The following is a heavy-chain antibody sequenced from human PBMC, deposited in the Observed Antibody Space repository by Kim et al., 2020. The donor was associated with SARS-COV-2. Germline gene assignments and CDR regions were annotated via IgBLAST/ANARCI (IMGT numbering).Heavy chain of an antibody. J-gene: IGHJ6*02. Sequence: GGSLRLSCADSGFTFSDYYMSWIRQAPGKGLEWVSYISSSGSTIYYADSVKGRFTISRDNAKNSLYLQMNSLRAEDTAVYYCARERTRITIFGVVHRYGMDVWGQGTTVTVSS. D-gene: IGHD3-3*01. CDR2: ISSSGSTI. V-gene: IGHV3-11*01. CDR1: GFTFSDYY. CDR3: ARERTRITIFGVVHRYGMDV.